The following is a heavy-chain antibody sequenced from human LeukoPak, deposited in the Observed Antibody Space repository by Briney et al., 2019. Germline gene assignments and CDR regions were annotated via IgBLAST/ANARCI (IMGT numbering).Heavy chain of an antibody. J-gene: IGHJ4*02. D-gene: IGHD6-13*01. CDR2: IIPIFGTA. CDR1: GGTFSSYA. CDR3: ARDRYSSSWYYLDY. Sequence: GASVKVSCKASGGTFSSYAISWVRQAPGQGLKWMGGIIPIFGTANYAQKFQGRVTITTDESTSTAYMELSSLRSEDTAVYYCARDRYSSSWYYLDYWGQGTLVTVSS. V-gene: IGHV1-69*05.